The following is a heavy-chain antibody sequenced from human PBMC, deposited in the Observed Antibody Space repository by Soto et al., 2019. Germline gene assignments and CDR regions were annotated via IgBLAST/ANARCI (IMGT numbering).Heavy chain of an antibody. D-gene: IGHD2-21*01. CDR2: ISAYNGNT. CDR1: GYTFTSYD. CDR3: AREGEQTYYYYYGMDV. Sequence: EASVKVSCKASGYTFTSYDTSWVRQAPGQGLEWMGWISAYNGNTNYAQKLQGRVTMTTDTSTSTAYMELRSLRSDDTAVYYCAREGEQTYYYYYGMDVWGQGTTVTVSS. V-gene: IGHV1-18*04. J-gene: IGHJ6*02.